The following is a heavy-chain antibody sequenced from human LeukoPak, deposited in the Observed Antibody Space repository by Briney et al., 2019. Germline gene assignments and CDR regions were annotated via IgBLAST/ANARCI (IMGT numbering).Heavy chain of an antibody. CDR3: AGQTYYYGSGSYYLRPPDY. V-gene: IGHV4-39*01. Sequence: SSETLSLTCTVSGGSISSSTYYWGWMRQPPGKGLEWIGSSYYNPSLKSRVTISVDTSKNQFSLKVTSVTAADTAVYYCAGQTYYYGSGSYYLRPPDYWGQGTLVTVSS. CDR1: GGSISSSTYY. CDR2: S. D-gene: IGHD3-10*01. J-gene: IGHJ4*02.